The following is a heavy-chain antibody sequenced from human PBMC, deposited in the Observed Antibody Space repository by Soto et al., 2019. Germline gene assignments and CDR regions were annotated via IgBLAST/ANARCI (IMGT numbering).Heavy chain of an antibody. CDR3: TTTTYGDEGDYYYYGMDV. J-gene: IGHJ6*02. CDR1: GFTFSNAW. V-gene: IGHV3-15*07. Sequence: GGSLRLSCAASGFTFSNAWMNWVRQAPGKGLEWVGRIKSKTDGGTTDYAAPVKGRFTISRDDSKNTLYLQMNSLKTEDTAVYYCTTTTYGDEGDYYYYGMDVWGQGTTVTVSS. CDR2: IKSKTDGGTT. D-gene: IGHD4-17*01.